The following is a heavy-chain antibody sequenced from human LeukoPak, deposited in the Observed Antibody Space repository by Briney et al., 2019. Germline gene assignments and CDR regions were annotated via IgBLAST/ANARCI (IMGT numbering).Heavy chain of an antibody. CDR3: ARVKGGDSHFFYYGMDV. Sequence: GGSLRLSCAASGFTFSSYAMSWVRQAPGKGLEWVSAISGSGGSTYYADSVKGRFTISRDNSKNTVYLQMHSLRPEDTAVYYCARVKGGDSHFFYYGMDVWGQGTTVTVSS. V-gene: IGHV3-23*01. CDR1: GFTFSSYA. CDR2: ISGSGGST. D-gene: IGHD3-16*01. J-gene: IGHJ6*02.